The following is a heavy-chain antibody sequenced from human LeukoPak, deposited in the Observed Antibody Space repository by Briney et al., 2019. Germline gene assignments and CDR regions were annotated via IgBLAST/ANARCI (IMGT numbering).Heavy chain of an antibody. J-gene: IGHJ4*01. CDR2: ISSDGNNK. V-gene: IGHV3-30*04. Sequence: GGSLRLSCAASGFTFSSYAMHWVRQAPGKGLEWVAVISSDGNNKYSADSVKGRFTISRDNSKNTLYLQMNSLRAEDTAVYYCAKGIYSSGWSYFDYWGHGTLVTVSS. CDR1: GFTFSSYA. CDR3: AKGIYSSGWSYFDY. D-gene: IGHD6-19*01.